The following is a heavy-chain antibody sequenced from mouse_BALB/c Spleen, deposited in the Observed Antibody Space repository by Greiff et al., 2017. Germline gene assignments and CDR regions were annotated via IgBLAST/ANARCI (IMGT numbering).Heavy chain of an antibody. CDR1: GFTFSSYG. D-gene: IGHD2-4*01. J-gene: IGHJ1*01. V-gene: IGHV5-6*01. CDR2: ISSGGSYT. Sequence: EVQLVESGGDLVKPGGSLKLSCAASGFTFSSYGMSWVRQTPDKRLEWVATISSGGSYTYYPDSVKGRFTISRDNAKNTLYLQMSSLKSEDTAMYYCARPGMITTSNWYFDVWGAGTTVTVSS. CDR3: ARPGMITTSNWYFDV.